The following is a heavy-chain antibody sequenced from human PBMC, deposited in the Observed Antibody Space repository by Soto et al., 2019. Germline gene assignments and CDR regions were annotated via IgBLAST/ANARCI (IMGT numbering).Heavy chain of an antibody. V-gene: IGHV3-11*01. J-gene: IGHJ6*03. CDR3: ARDRLDYDFWSGYPDSYYYYYMDV. CDR2: ISSSGSTI. D-gene: IGHD3-3*01. CDR1: GFTFSDYY. Sequence: GGSLRLSCAASGFTFSDYYMSWIRQAPGKGLEWVSYISSSGSTIYYADSVKGRFTISRDNAKNSLYLQMNSLRAEDTAVYYCARDRLDYDFWSGYPDSYYYYYMDVWGKGTTVTVSS.